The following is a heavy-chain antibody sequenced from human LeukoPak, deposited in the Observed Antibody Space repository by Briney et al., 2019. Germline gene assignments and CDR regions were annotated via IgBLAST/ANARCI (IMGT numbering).Heavy chain of an antibody. Sequence: GGSLRLSCAASGFTFSTYNMSWVRQAPGKGLEWVSLLSSTGNTSYADSVKGRFTISRHNSKNTLYLQVNSLRPEDTAMYYCARWRPIDAFDIWGQGTMVIVSS. CDR3: ARWRPIDAFDI. V-gene: IGHV3-53*04. D-gene: IGHD3-3*01. CDR2: LSSTGNT. J-gene: IGHJ3*02. CDR1: GFTFSTYN.